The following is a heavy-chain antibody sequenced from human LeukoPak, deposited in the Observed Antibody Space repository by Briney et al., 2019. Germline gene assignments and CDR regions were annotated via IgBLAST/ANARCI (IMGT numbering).Heavy chain of an antibody. CDR3: ARGPGALWFGVPEANYFDP. D-gene: IGHD3-10*01. CDR1: GGSISSGSYY. J-gene: IGHJ5*02. V-gene: IGHV4-61*10. Sequence: SQTLSLTCTVSGGSISSGSYYWSWIRQPAGKGLEWIGYIYYSGSTNYNPSLKSRVTISVDTSKNQFSLKLTSVTTADTAVYYCARGPGALWFGVPEANYFDPWGHGTLVTVSS. CDR2: IYYSGST.